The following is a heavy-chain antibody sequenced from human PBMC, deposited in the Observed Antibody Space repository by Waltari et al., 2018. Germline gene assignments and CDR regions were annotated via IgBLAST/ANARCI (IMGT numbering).Heavy chain of an antibody. V-gene: IGHV4-39*07. CDR1: GGPISSSNYY. CDR2: IHYSGSS. Sequence: QLQLQESGPGLVKPSETLSLTCTVSGGPISSSNYYWGWIRQPPGKGLEWIGSIHYSGSSYYNPSLKSRVIISVDTSKNQFSLRLTSVTAADTAVYYCARHSAYSSGWPIDYWGQGSLVTVSS. D-gene: IGHD6-19*01. CDR3: ARHSAYSSGWPIDY. J-gene: IGHJ4*02.